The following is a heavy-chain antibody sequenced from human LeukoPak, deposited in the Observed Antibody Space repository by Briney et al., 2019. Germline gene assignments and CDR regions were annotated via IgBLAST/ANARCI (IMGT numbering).Heavy chain of an antibody. CDR1: GGSFSGYY. D-gene: IGHD5-24*01. CDR2: INHSGST. Sequence: EPSETLSLTCAVYGGSFSGYYWSWIRQPPGKGLEWIGEINHSGSTNYNPSLKSRVTISVDTSKNQFSLKLSSVTAADTAVYYCARGILKGDGYDHARGYWGQGTLVTVSS. V-gene: IGHV4-34*01. J-gene: IGHJ4*02. CDR3: ARGILKGDGYDHARGY.